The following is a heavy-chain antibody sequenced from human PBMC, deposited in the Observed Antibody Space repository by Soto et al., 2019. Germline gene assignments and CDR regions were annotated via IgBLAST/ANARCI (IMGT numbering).Heavy chain of an antibody. J-gene: IGHJ6*03. V-gene: IGHV1-8*01. D-gene: IGHD1-7*01. CDR1: GYTFTSYD. CDR3: ARGELELRNYYYYMDV. CDR2: MNPNSGNT. Sequence: ASVKVSCKASGYTFTSYDINWVRQATGQGLEWMGWMNPNSGNTGYAQKFQGRVTMTRNTSISTAYMELSSLRSEDTAVYYCARGELELRNYYYYMDVWGKGTTVTVS.